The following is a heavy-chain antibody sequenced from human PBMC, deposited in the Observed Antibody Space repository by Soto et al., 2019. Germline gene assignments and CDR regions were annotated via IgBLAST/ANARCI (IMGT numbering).Heavy chain of an antibody. J-gene: IGHJ4*02. D-gene: IGHD3-10*01. CDR3: AKYMVHMGMVFDL. V-gene: IGHV3-30*18. Sequence: QEQLVESGGGVVQPGRSLRLSCVVSGFTFSTYSMHWVRQAPGKGLEWVAVGSFDGSKKYTTDSVKGRFTISRDNSKNTLHLQMNNLRPDDTAVYYCAKYMVHMGMVFDLWGQGTLVTVSS. CDR2: GSFDGSKK. CDR1: GFTFSTYS.